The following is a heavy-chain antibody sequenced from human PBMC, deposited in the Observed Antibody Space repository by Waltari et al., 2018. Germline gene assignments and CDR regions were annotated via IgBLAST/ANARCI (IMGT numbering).Heavy chain of an antibody. J-gene: IGHJ4*02. CDR2: IYYSGST. CDR1: GDSISSHY. D-gene: IGHD3-22*01. V-gene: IGHV4-59*11. Sequence: QVQLQESGPGLVKPSETLSLTCTVSGDSISSHYWSWIRQPPGKGLEWIGYIYYSGSTNYNPSLKSRVTISVDTSKNQFSLKLSSVTAADTAVYYCARASPDMYYYDSSGYYYRYWGQGTLVTVSS. CDR3: ARASPDMYYYDSSGYYYRY.